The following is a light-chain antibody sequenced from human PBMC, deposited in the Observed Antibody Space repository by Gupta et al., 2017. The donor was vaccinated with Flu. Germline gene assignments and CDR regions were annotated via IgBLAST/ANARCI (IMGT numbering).Light chain of an antibody. CDR1: QSLVSSDGNTY. CDR2: KVS. Sequence: VVLTQSPLYLLVTLGQRACISCRSSQSLVSSDGNTYLNWFQQRPGQSPRRLIYKVSNRDAGVPDRFSGSGSGTDFTLKISRVEADDVVVYYCKQYTHCPRTFGQGTKVEIK. CDR3: KQYTHCPRT. J-gene: IGKJ1*01. V-gene: IGKV2-30*01.